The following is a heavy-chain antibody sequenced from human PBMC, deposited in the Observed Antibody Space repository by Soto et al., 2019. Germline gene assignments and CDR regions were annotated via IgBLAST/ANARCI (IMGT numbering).Heavy chain of an antibody. Sequence: SETLSLTCTVSGGSVSSGSYYWSWIRQPPGKGLEWIGYIYYSGSTNYNPSLKSRVTISVDTSKNQFSLKLSSVTAAATAVYYCARESYEALSNWFDPWGQGTLVTVSS. J-gene: IGHJ5*02. CDR3: ARESYEALSNWFDP. D-gene: IGHD3-10*01. CDR1: GGSVSSGSYY. CDR2: IYYSGST. V-gene: IGHV4-61*01.